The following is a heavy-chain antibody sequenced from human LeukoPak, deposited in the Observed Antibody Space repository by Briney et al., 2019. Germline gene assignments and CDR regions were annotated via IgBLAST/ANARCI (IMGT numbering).Heavy chain of an antibody. CDR2: IYSGGST. J-gene: IGHJ4*02. CDR3: ATVDTATWYFDY. Sequence: PGGSLRLSCAASGFTVSSNYMSWVRQAPGKGLEWVSVIYSGGSTYYADSVKGRFTISGHNSKNTLYLQMNSLRAEDTAVYYCATVDTATWYFDYWGQGTLVTVSS. V-gene: IGHV3-53*04. D-gene: IGHD5-18*01. CDR1: GFTVSSNY.